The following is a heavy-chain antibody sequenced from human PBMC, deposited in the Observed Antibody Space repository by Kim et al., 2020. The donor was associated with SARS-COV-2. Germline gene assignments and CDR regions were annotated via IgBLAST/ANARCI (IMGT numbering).Heavy chain of an antibody. J-gene: IGHJ4*01. CDR2: IHYGRSS. Sequence: SETLSLTCTVSGVSITNSPYYWGWIRQPPGKGLEWIGSIHYGRSSYYNPSLNSRVIISVDTSNNQFSLNLSSVTAADTAVYFCATLSHIAVTGTLENWGQGTLVTVSS. V-gene: IGHV4-39*01. CDR1: GVSITNSPYY. D-gene: IGHD6-19*01. CDR3: ATLSHIAVTGTLEN.